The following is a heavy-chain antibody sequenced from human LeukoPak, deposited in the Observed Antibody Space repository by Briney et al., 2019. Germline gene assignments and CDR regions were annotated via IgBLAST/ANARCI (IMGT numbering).Heavy chain of an antibody. CDR3: AELGITMIGGV. CDR1: GFTFSSYW. D-gene: IGHD3-10*02. J-gene: IGHJ6*04. Sequence: PGGSLRLSCAASGFTFSSYWMSWVRQAPGEGLEWVANIKQDGGETFYVDSVKDRFTISRDNAKNSLYLQMNSLRVEDTAVYYCAELGITMIGGVWGKGTTVTISS. V-gene: IGHV3-7*01. CDR2: IKQDGGET.